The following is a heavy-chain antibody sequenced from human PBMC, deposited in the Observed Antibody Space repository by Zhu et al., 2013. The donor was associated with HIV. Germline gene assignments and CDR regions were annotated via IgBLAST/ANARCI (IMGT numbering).Heavy chain of an antibody. D-gene: IGHD1-26*01. J-gene: IGHJ4*02. CDR2: INPKSGGT. V-gene: IGHV1-2*02. Sequence: QVRLVQSGAEVRKPGASVKVSCKASGYTFNGYYMHWVRQAPGQRPEWMGWINPKSGGTNYAQKFQGRVTMTSDTSISTAYMELSWLISDDTAVYYCAVYSGMRPDYWGQGTLVTVSS. CDR1: GYTFNGYY. CDR3: AVYSGMRPDY.